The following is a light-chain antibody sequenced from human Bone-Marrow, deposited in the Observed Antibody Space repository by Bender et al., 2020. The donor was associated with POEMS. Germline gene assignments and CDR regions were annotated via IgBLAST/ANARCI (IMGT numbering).Light chain of an antibody. V-gene: IGLV2-23*01. CDR1: SSEIGDYSF. Sequence: QSALAQPASVSGSPGQSITISCTGSSSEIGDYSFVSWYQQQPGEAPKLILYEATRRPSGVSDRFSGSKSGSTASLTISGLQADDEADYYCCSYSGSLKLFGGGTKVTVL. J-gene: IGLJ3*02. CDR2: EAT. CDR3: CSYSGSLKL.